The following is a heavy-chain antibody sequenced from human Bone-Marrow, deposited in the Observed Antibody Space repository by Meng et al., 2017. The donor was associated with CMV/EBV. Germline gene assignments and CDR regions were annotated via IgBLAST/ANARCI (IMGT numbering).Heavy chain of an antibody. CDR2: INPNSGGT. CDR1: GYTFTGYY. J-gene: IGHJ4*02. D-gene: IGHD1-26*01. CDR3: ASSKGHGGSYYSGYFDY. V-gene: IGHV1-2*02. Sequence: ASVKVSCKASGYTFTGYYMHWVRQAPGQGLEWMGWINPNSGGTNYAQKFQGRVTMTRDTSISTAYMELSRLRSDDTAVYYCASSKGHGGSYYSGYFDYWGQGTLVNVAS.